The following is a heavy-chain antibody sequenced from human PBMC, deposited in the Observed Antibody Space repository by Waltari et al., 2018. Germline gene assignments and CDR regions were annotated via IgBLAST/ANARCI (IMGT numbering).Heavy chain of an antibody. Sequence: QVHLVESGGSVVQPGTSLRLSCAASGFSVSNYGMFWVRQSPGKGRGWGALIWYDGTKANYEDSVKGRFTISKDNSKNTLFLQMNSLRDGDTAVYFCARDLSFGSLDYGGQGTLVTVSS. CDR2: IWYDGTKA. CDR3: ARDLSFGSLDY. CDR1: GFSVSNYG. V-gene: IGHV3-33*07. J-gene: IGHJ4*02. D-gene: IGHD3-10*01.